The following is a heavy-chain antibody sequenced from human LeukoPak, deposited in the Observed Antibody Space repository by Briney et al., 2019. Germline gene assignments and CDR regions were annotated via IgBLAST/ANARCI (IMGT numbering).Heavy chain of an antibody. V-gene: IGHV4-59*01. J-gene: IGHJ6*02. D-gene: IGHD3-9*01. CDR1: GDSINSYY. CDR2: IYFSGNT. CDR3: ARDLNHGFNYYYYGLEV. Sequence: SETLSLTCTVSGDSINSYYWSWIRQPPGKGLEWIGYIYFSGNTKYNPSLKNRVTISVDRSKSQFYLTLRSVTAADTAVYYCARDLNHGFNYYYYGLEVWGPGTTVTVSS.